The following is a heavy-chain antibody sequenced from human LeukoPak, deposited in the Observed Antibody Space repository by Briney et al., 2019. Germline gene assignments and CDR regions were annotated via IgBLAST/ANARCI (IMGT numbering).Heavy chain of an antibody. CDR1: GLTFSSYA. D-gene: IGHD2-15*01. J-gene: IGHJ3*02. V-gene: IGHV3-23*01. CDR2: ISGSGGST. Sequence: GGSLRLSCAASGLTFSSYAMSWVRQAPGKGLEWVSAISGSGGSTYYADSVKGRFTISRDNSKITLYLQMNSLRAEDTAVYYCAKDLGVVVVAATGNAFDIWGQGTMVTVSS. CDR3: AKDLGVVVVAATGNAFDI.